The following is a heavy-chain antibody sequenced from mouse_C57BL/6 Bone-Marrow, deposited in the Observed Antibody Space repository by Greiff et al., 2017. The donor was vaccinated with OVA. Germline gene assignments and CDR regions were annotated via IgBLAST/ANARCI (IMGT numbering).Heavy chain of an antibody. Sequence: VKLQESGPELVRPGASVKISCKAPGYTFTSYWMQWVRQRPGQGLEWIGEIFPGSGRTYYNEKFKGKATLTVDTSSSTAYMQLSSLTSEDSAVYFCSRYDYGDYFDDWGKGTTLTVSS. D-gene: IGHD2-4*01. CDR3: SRYDYGDYFDD. J-gene: IGHJ2*01. CDR1: GYTFTSYW. V-gene: IGHV1-56*01. CDR2: IFPGSGRT.